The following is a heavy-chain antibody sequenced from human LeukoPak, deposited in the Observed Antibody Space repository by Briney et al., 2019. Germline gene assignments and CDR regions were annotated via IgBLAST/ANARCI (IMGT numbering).Heavy chain of an antibody. D-gene: IGHD3-16*01. V-gene: IGHV3-23*01. CDR2: LRVGGGDT. CDR3: ARDYTEGITWYYYFDY. CDR1: GFTLSSYS. Sequence: GGPLRLSCAASGFTLSSYSMSWVRQAPGKGLEWVAALRVGGGDTYYADSVKGRFTISRDISKSTLYLQMNGLRAEDTATYYCARDYTEGITWYYYFDYWGQGTLVSVSS. J-gene: IGHJ4*02.